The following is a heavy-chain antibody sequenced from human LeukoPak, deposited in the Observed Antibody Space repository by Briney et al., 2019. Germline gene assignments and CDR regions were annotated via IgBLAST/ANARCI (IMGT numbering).Heavy chain of an antibody. Sequence: ASVKVSCKASGYTFTSYYMHWVRQAPGQGLEWMGIINPSGGSTSYAQKFQGRVTMTRDMSTSTVYMELSSLGSEDTALYYWAREPIHRPIAAAGTLPDYWGQGTLVTVSS. D-gene: IGHD6-13*01. CDR1: GYTFTSYY. J-gene: IGHJ4*02. CDR2: INPSGGST. V-gene: IGHV1-46*01. CDR3: AREPIHRPIAAAGTLPDY.